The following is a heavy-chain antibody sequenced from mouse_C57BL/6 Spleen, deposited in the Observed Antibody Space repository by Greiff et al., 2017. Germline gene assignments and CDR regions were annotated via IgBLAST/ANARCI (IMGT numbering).Heavy chain of an antibody. V-gene: IGHV1-64*01. D-gene: IGHD2-4*01. CDR1: GYTFTSYW. CDR2: IPPNSGST. J-gene: IGHJ1*03. Sequence: QVQLQQPGAELVKPGASVKLSCKASGYTFTSYWMHWVKQRPGQGLEWIGMIPPNSGSTNYNEKFKSKATLTVDKSSSTAYMQLSSLTSEDSAVYYCARRGMIRCFDVWGTGTTVTVSS. CDR3: ARRGMIRCFDV.